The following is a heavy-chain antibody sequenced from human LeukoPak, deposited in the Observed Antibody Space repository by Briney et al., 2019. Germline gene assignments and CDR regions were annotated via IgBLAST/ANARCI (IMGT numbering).Heavy chain of an antibody. CDR2: INPNSGDT. V-gene: IGHV1-2*02. Sequence: ASVKVSCKASGYTFTGYYMHWVRQAPGQGLEWMGWINPNSGDTNYAQKFQGRVTMTRDTSISTAYMELSRLRSDDTAVYYCASSLSAREQLVTIYYWGQGTLVTVSS. CDR3: ASSLSAREQLVTIYY. J-gene: IGHJ4*02. D-gene: IGHD6-13*01. CDR1: GYTFTGYY.